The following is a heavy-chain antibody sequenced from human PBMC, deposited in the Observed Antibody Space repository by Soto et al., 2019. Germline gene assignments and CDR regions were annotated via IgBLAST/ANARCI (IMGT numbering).Heavy chain of an antibody. V-gene: IGHV5-51*01. CDR2: IYPGDSDT. CDR1: GYSFTSYW. J-gene: IGHJ3*02. CDR3: ATRNSQADSSGYFPDAFDI. Sequence: PGESLKISCKGSGYSFTSYWISWVRQMPGKGLEWMGIIYPGDSDTRYSPSFQGQVTISADKSISTAYLQWSSLKASDTAMYYCATRNSQADSSGYFPDAFDIWGQGTIVTVSS. D-gene: IGHD3-22*01.